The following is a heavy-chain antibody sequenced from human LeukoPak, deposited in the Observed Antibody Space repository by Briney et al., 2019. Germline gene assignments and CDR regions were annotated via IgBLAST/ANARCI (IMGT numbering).Heavy chain of an antibody. J-gene: IGHJ5*02. Sequence: SETLSLTCTVSGGSISSGSYYWSWIRQPAGKGLEWIGRIYTSGSTNYNPSLKSRVTISVDTSKNQFSLKLSSVTAADTAVYYCARARVVNNWFDPWGQGTLVTVSS. V-gene: IGHV4-61*02. CDR2: IYTSGST. CDR1: GGSISSGSYY. CDR3: ARARVVNNWFDP. D-gene: IGHD3-3*01.